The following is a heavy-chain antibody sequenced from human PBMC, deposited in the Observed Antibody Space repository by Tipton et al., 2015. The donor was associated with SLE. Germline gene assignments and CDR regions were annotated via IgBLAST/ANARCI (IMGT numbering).Heavy chain of an antibody. CDR2: VSPSGGT. Sequence: LRLSCTVSGGSLNNHFCSWIRQSAGKGLEWIGRVSPSGGTNYNPSLKSRVTMSVDTSKDQFSLNLSSLTAAGTAVYYCVRDKWGEYYPSTGYFWSFDPWGQGILVTVSS. CDR1: GGSLNNHF. D-gene: IGHD3-9*01. J-gene: IGHJ5*02. CDR3: VRDKWGEYYPSTGYFWSFDP. V-gene: IGHV4-4*07.